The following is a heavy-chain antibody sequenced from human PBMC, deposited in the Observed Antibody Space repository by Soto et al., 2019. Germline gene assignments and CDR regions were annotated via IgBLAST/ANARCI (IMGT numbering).Heavy chain of an antibody. CDR2: IYYSGST. J-gene: IGHJ6*03. Sequence: SETLSLTCTVSGGSISSYYWSWIRKPPGKGLEWIGYIYYSGSTNYNPSLKSRVTISVDTSKNQFSLKLSSVTAADTAVYYCARVYSSSWYYYYMDVWGKGTTVTVSS. CDR1: GGSISSYY. V-gene: IGHV4-59*01. D-gene: IGHD6-13*01. CDR3: ARVYSSSWYYYYMDV.